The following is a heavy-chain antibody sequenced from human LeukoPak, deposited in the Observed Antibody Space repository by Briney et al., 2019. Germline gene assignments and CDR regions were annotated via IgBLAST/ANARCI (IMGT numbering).Heavy chain of an antibody. CDR1: GGSFSGYY. CDR2: INHSGST. CDR3: ARVSAAMVSYDY. V-gene: IGHV4-34*01. Sequence: SETLSLACAVYGGSFSGYYWSWIRQPPGKGLEWIGEINHSGSTNYNPSLKSRVTISVDTSKNQFSLKLSSVTAADTAVYYCARVSAAMVSYDYWGQGTLVTVSS. D-gene: IGHD2-2*01. J-gene: IGHJ4*02.